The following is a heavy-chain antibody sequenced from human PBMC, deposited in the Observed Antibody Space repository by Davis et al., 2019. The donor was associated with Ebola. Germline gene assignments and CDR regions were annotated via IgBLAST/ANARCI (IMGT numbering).Heavy chain of an antibody. D-gene: IGHD2-2*01. CDR1: GYTFYNYG. Sequence: ASVKVSCKASGYTFYNYGVTWVRQAPGQGLEWMGWISAYSGDTKYAQKFQGRVTMTTDTSTSTAYMELWSLRSDDTAVYYCARAYCSGTNCYAAGVCDNWGQGTLVTVSS. CDR3: ARAYCSGTNCYAAGVCDN. V-gene: IGHV1-18*01. J-gene: IGHJ4*02. CDR2: ISAYSGDT.